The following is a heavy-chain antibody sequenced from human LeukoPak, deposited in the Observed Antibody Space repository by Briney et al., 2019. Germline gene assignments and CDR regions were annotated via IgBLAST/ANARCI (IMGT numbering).Heavy chain of an antibody. V-gene: IGHV4-38-2*02. D-gene: IGHD2-15*01. CDR2: IYHSGST. CDR3: ARESRVVVAAT. Sequence: SETLSLTCAVSGYSISSGYYWGWIRQPPGKGLEWIGSIYHSGSTYYNPSLKSRVTISVDTSKNQFSLKLSSVTAADTAVYYCARESRVVVAATWGQGTLVTVSS. J-gene: IGHJ4*02. CDR1: GYSISSGYY.